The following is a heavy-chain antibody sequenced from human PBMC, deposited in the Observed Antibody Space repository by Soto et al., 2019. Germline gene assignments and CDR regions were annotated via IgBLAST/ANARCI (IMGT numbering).Heavy chain of an antibody. V-gene: IGHV3-21*01. CDR3: ARDNLGIVLMVYAIPNYYYGMDV. J-gene: IGHJ6*02. CDR2: ISSSSSYI. Sequence: PGGSLRLSCAASGFTFSSYSMNWVRQAPGKGLEWVSSISSSSSYIYYADSVRGRFTISRDNAKNSLYLQMNSLRAEDTAVYYCARDNLGIVLMVYAIPNYYYGMDVWGQGTTVTVSS. CDR1: GFTFSSYS. D-gene: IGHD2-8*01.